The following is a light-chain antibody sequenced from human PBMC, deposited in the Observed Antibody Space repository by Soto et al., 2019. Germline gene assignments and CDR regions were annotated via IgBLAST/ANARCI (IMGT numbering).Light chain of an antibody. Sequence: IQMTQSPSTMSGSVGDRVTITCRASQTISSWLAWYQQKPGKAPKLLIFAASSLQSGVPSRFSGSGSGTDFTLTISSLQPEDFATYYCLQDYYFPQTFGQGTKVDI. CDR1: QTISSW. V-gene: IGKV1-6*01. CDR3: LQDYYFPQT. CDR2: AAS. J-gene: IGKJ1*01.